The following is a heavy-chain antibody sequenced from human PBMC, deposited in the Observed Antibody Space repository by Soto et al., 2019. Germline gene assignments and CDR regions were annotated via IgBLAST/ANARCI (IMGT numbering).Heavy chain of an antibody. CDR1: GGTFSNYA. Sequence: GASVKVSCKASGGTFSNYAISWVRQAPGQGLEWMGGIILPFGTANYAQKFQGRVTITADESMTTAYMELSGLRSEDTAVYYCARGPAYAGYFDYWGQGPLVTVSS. CDR3: ARGPAYAGYFDY. D-gene: IGHD4-17*01. CDR2: IILPFGTA. V-gene: IGHV1-69*13. J-gene: IGHJ4*02.